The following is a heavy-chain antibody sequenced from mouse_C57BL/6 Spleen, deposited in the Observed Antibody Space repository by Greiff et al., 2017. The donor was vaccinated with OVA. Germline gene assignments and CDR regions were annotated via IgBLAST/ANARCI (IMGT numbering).Heavy chain of an antibody. CDR3: TKNLEGY. V-gene: IGHV1-15*01. Sequence: QVQLKQSGAELVRPGASVTLSCKASGYTFTDYEMHWVKQTPVHGLEWIGAIDPETGGTAYNQKFKGKAILTADKSSSTAYMELRSLTSEDSAVYYCTKNLEGYWGQGTTLTVSS. CDR1: GYTFTDYE. J-gene: IGHJ2*01. CDR2: IDPETGGT.